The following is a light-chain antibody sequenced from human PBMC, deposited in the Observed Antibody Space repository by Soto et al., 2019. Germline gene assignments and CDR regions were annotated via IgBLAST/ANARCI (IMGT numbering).Light chain of an antibody. Sequence: QSVLTQPPSASGTPGQRVAISCSGSSSNIGGNTVNWYQQLPGTAPQLLIYSSNQRPSGVPDRFSGSKSGTSASLAVSGLQYEDEADYYCAAWDDTLNTSVFGTGTKVTVL. J-gene: IGLJ1*01. CDR2: SSN. CDR1: SSNIGGNT. V-gene: IGLV1-44*01. CDR3: AAWDDTLNTSV.